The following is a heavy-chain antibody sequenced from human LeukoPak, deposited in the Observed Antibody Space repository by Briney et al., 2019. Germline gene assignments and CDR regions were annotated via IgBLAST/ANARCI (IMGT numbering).Heavy chain of an antibody. CDR2: ISYDGSNK. V-gene: IGHV3-30*03. CDR3: ASYGSSGSYALDAFGI. D-gene: IGHD1-26*01. Sequence: PGGSLRLSCAASGFTFSSYGMHWVRQAPGKGLEWVAVISYDGSNKYYADSVKGRFTISRDNAKNSLYLQMNSLRAEDTAVYYCASYGSSGSYALDAFGIWGQGTMVTVSS. CDR1: GFTFSSYG. J-gene: IGHJ3*02.